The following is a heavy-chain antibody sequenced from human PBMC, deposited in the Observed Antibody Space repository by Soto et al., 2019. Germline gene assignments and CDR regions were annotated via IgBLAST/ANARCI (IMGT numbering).Heavy chain of an antibody. J-gene: IGHJ6*02. CDR3: ARVRIAARTGAYGMDV. D-gene: IGHD6-6*01. CDR1: GGSISSYY. CDR2: IYTSGST. V-gene: IGHV4-4*07. Sequence: PSEPLSLTCTVSGGSISSYYWSWIRQPAGKGLEWIGRIYTSGSTNYNPSLRSRVTMSVDTSKNQFSLKLSSVTAADTAVYYCARVRIAARTGAYGMDVWGQGTTVTVSS.